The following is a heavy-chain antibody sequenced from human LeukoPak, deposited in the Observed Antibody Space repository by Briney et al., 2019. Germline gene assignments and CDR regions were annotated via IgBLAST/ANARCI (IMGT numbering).Heavy chain of an antibody. D-gene: IGHD3-16*01. CDR1: GYAFSNYG. CDR3: AKAQEGGWNAFDI. J-gene: IGHJ3*02. CDR2: ISTYNGNT. Sequence: GASEKVSCKASGYAFSNYGISWVRQAPGQGLEWMGWISTYNGNTNYAQKLQGRVTMTTDTSTRTAYMELRSLRSDDTAVYYCAKAQEGGWNAFDIWGQGTMVTVSS. V-gene: IGHV1-18*01.